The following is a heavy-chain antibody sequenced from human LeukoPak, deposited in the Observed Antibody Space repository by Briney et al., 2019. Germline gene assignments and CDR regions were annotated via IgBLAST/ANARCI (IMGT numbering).Heavy chain of an antibody. Sequence: PGGSLRLSCAASGFTVSSNYMSWVRQAPGKGLEWVSVIYSGGSTYYADSVKGRSTISRHNSKNTLYLQMNSLRAEDTAVYYCARDQMGATGYWGQGTLVTVSS. J-gene: IGHJ4*02. D-gene: IGHD1-26*01. CDR2: IYSGGST. CDR3: ARDQMGATGY. V-gene: IGHV3-53*04. CDR1: GFTVSSNY.